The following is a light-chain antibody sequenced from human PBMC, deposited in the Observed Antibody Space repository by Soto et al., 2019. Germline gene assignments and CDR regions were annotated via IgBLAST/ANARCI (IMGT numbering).Light chain of an antibody. J-gene: IGKJ4*01. CDR3: QQSHSTPRA. CDR2: AAS. Sequence: DIQMTQCPSSLSASVGDSVTITCRASQSISTYLNLYQQMPGKAPNLLIYAASSLQSGVPSRFSGSGSGTDFTLTISSLQPEDFATYYCQQSHSTPRAFGGGTKVDIK. CDR1: QSISTY. V-gene: IGKV1-39*01.